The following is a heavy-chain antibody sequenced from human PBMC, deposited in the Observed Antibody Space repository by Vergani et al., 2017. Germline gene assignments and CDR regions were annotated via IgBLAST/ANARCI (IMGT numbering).Heavy chain of an antibody. CDR2: IYTSGST. V-gene: IGHV4-61*02. Sequence: QLQLQESGPGLVKPSETLSLTCTVSGGSISSSSYYWSWIRQPAGKGLEWIGRIYTSGSTNYNPSLKSRVTISVDTSKNQFSLKLSSVTAADTAVYYCARESSGWPYYYYYYGMDVWGQGTTVTVSS. J-gene: IGHJ6*02. CDR3: ARESSGWPYYYYYYGMDV. CDR1: GGSISSSSYY. D-gene: IGHD6-19*01.